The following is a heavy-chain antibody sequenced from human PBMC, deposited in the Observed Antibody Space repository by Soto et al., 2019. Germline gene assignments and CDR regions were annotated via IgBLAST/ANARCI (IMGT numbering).Heavy chain of an antibody. CDR3: ARQDGELRYFDWPRG. J-gene: IGHJ4*02. CDR1: GGSISSSSYY. V-gene: IGHV4-39*01. Sequence: XESLSLTCTVSGGSISSSSYYWGCIRQPPGKGLEWIGSIYYSGSTYYNPSLKSRVTISVDTSKNQFSLKLSSVTAADTAVYYCARQDGELRYFDWPRGGGQGTLVTVSS. CDR2: IYYSGST. D-gene: IGHD3-9*01.